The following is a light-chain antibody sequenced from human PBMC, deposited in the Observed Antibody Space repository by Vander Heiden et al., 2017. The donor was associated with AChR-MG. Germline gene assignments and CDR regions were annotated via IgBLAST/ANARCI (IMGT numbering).Light chain of an antibody. CDR1: SSHPGAGYD. J-gene: IGLJ2*01. CDR3: QSYDSSLNVV. V-gene: IGLV1-40*01. CDR2: NNI. Sequence: QSVLTQPPPVSGAPGQRVTIPFTGGSSHPGAGYDVHWFQQLPKTAPKLVIANNIDRPSGVPDRFSGSKSGTSASLTITGLQAEDEAEYYCQSYDSSLNVVCGGGTKVTVL.